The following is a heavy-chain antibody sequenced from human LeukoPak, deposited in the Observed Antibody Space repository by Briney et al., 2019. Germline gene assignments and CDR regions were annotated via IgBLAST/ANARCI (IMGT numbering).Heavy chain of an antibody. D-gene: IGHD5-18*01. CDR3: ARDPWGYRAGVMDL. CDR1: GFTFSSYW. CDR2: INTEGTTT. V-gene: IGHV3-74*01. Sequence: PAGSLRLSCAASGFTFSSYWMHWVRQAPGEGLVWVSRINTEGTTTTYADSVKGRFTISRDNPKNTLYLQMNSLRAEDTAVYYCARDPWGYRAGVMDLWGQGTLLTVSS. J-gene: IGHJ4*02.